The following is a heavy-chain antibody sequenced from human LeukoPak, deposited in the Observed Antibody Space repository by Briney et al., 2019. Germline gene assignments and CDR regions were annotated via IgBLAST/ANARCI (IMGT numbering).Heavy chain of an antibody. V-gene: IGHV3-23*01. J-gene: IGHJ4*02. D-gene: IGHD2-15*01. Sequence: PGGSLRLPCAASGFSFSTYNMNWVRQAPGKGLEWVSAISDTGNTYHADSVKGRFTISRDSSKNTLFLQMNRLRPEDAAVYYCAKAPVTTCRGAFCYPFDYWGLGTLVTVSS. CDR1: GFSFSTYN. CDR3: AKAPVTTCRGAFCYPFDY. CDR2: ISDTGNT.